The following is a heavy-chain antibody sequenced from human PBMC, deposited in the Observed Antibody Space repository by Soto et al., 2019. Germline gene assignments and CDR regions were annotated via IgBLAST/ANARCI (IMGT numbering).Heavy chain of an antibody. D-gene: IGHD2-2*01. CDR1: GGSISSSDYY. Sequence: LSLTCTVSGGSISSSDYYWGWIRQPPGKGLEWIGSIYYSGSTYYSPSLKSRVTISVDTSKNQFSLKLNSVTAADTAVYYCARNGGYCSSASCFANWFDPWGQGXLVTVYS. CDR3: ARNGGYCSSASCFANWFDP. CDR2: IYYSGST. J-gene: IGHJ5*02. V-gene: IGHV4-39*01.